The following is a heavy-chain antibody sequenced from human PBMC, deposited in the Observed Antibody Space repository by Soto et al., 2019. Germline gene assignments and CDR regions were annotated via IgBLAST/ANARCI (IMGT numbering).Heavy chain of an antibody. J-gene: IGHJ4*02. Sequence: QVQLQESGPGLVKPSQTLSLTCTVSGGSIRSGGYYWSWIRQHPGKGLEWIGYFYYSGNTYYNPSLKSRFTISGDTSKNKFSLNLGCVTAADPAVFSCARAMEAITYFNSWGQGTRVTVSP. CDR1: GGSIRSGGYY. CDR3: ARAMEAITYFNS. D-gene: IGHD1-26*01. CDR2: FYYSGNT. V-gene: IGHV4-31*03.